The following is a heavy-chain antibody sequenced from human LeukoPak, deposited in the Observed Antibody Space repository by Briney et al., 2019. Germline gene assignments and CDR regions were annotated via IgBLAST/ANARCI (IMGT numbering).Heavy chain of an antibody. CDR1: GFTFSSYE. V-gene: IGHV3-48*03. CDR3: AKAPYYDFWSGYLGFDY. CDR2: ISSSGSTI. J-gene: IGHJ4*02. Sequence: GGSLRLSCAASGFTFSSYEMNWVRQAPGKGLEWVSYISSSGSTIYYADSVKGRFTISRDNAKNSLYLQMNSLRAEDTALYYCAKAPYYDFWSGYLGFDYWGQGTLVTVSS. D-gene: IGHD3-3*01.